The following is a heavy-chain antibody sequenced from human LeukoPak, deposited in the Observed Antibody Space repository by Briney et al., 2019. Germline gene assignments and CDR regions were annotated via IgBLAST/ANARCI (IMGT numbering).Heavy chain of an antibody. D-gene: IGHD3-10*01. CDR3: ARGGSGSYNYFDY. Sequence: PSETLSLTCTVSGGSISSYYWSWIRQPPGKGLEWIGYIYYSGSTNYNPSLKSRVTISVDTPKNQFSLKLSSVTAADTAVYYCARGGSGSYNYFDYWGQGTLVTVSS. CDR1: GGSISSYY. V-gene: IGHV4-59*01. CDR2: IYYSGST. J-gene: IGHJ4*02.